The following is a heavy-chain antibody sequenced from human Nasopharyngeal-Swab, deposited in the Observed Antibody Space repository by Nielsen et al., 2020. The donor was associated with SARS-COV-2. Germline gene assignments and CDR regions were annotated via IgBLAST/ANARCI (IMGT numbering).Heavy chain of an antibody. D-gene: IGHD2-2*01. V-gene: IGHV4-34*01. Sequence: WIRQPPGKGLEWIAEINHSGSTNYNPSLKSRVTISVDTSKNQFPLKLSSVTAADTAVYYCVRGLSGIVPAPILGLGPFYSYYYMDVWGKGTTVTVSS. CDR3: VRGLSGIVPAPILGLGPFYSYYYMDV. J-gene: IGHJ6*03. CDR2: INHSGST.